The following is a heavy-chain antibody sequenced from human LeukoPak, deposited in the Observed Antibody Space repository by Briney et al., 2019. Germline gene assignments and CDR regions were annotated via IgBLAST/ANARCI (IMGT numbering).Heavy chain of an antibody. CDR3: ATYYYDSSGYYYSPFDY. CDR1: GGTFSSYA. V-gene: IGHV1-69*13. D-gene: IGHD3-22*01. CDR2: IIPIFGTA. J-gene: IGHJ4*02. Sequence: SVKVSCKASGGTFSSYAISWVRQAPGQGLEWIGGIIPIFGTANYAQKFQGRVTITADESTSTAYMELSSLRSEDTAVYYCATYYYDSSGYYYSPFDYWGQGTLVTVSS.